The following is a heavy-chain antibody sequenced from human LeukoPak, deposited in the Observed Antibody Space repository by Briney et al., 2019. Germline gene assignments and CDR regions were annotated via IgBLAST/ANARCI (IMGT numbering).Heavy chain of an antibody. J-gene: IGHJ4*02. Sequence: SETLSLTCVVYGGSFDGYYGSWIRQPAGKGLEWIGRIYTSGSTNYNPSLKSRVTMSVDTSKNQFSLKLSSVTAADTAVYYCARYSSSCSFDYWGQGTLVTVSS. CDR2: IYTSGST. CDR3: ARYSSSCSFDY. D-gene: IGHD6-13*01. V-gene: IGHV4-59*10. CDR1: GGSFDGYY.